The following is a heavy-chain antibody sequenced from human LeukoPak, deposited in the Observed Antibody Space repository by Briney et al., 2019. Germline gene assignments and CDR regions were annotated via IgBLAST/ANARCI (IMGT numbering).Heavy chain of an antibody. D-gene: IGHD4-17*01. Sequence: GGSLRLSCAASGFTVSSYAMTWVRQAPGKGLEGVSAIGYSAGDTYYADSVKGRFTISRDNSINTLYLQMSSLRADDTALYYCAKDDDGHHHGVDHWGQGTLVTVSS. CDR1: GFTVSSYA. CDR3: AKDDDGHHHGVDH. V-gene: IGHV3-23*01. J-gene: IGHJ4*02. CDR2: IGYSAGDT.